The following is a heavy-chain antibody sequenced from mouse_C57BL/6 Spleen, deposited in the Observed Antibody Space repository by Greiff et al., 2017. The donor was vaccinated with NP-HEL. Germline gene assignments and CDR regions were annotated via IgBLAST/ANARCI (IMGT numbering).Heavy chain of an antibody. D-gene: IGHD1-1*01. CDR3: ARGGTTVVAPDWYFDV. J-gene: IGHJ1*03. V-gene: IGHV1-55*01. Sequence: QVQLKQPGAELVKPGASVKMSCKASGYTFTSYWITWVKQRPGQGLEWIGDIYPGSGSTNYNEKFKSKATLTVDTSSSTAYMQLSSLTSEDSAVYYCARGGTTVVAPDWYFDVWGTGTTVTVSS. CDR1: GYTFTSYW. CDR2: IYPGSGST.